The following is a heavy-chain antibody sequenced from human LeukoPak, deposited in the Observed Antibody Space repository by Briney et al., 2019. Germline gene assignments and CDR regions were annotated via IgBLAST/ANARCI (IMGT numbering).Heavy chain of an antibody. J-gene: IGHJ4*02. CDR2: ISGSGGST. Sequence: GGSPRLSCAASGFTFSSYAMSWVRQAPGKGLEWVSAISGSGGSTYYADSVKGRFTISRDNSKNTLYLQMNSLRAEDTAVYYCAKAYSSGYYYLDYWGQGTLVTVSS. CDR3: AKAYSSGYYYLDY. D-gene: IGHD3-22*01. V-gene: IGHV3-23*01. CDR1: GFTFSSYA.